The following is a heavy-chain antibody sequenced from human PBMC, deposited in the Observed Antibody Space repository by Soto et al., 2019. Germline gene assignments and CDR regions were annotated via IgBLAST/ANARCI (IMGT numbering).Heavy chain of an antibody. CDR3: ARVVLRFLESGYYYYYYGMDV. CDR2: INHSGST. D-gene: IGHD3-3*01. V-gene: IGHV4-34*01. CDR1: GGSFSGYY. J-gene: IGHJ6*02. Sequence: PSETLSLTCAVYGGSFSGYYWSWIRQPPGKGLEWIGEINHSGSTNYNPSLKSRVTISVDTSKNQFSLKLSSVTAADTAVYYCARVVLRFLESGYYYYYYGMDVWGQGTTVTVSS.